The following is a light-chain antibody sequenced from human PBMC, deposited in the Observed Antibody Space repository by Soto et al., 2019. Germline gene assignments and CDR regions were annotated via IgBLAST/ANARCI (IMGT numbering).Light chain of an antibody. CDR2: GAS. Sequence: EIVLTQSPGTLSLSPGEGATLSCRASQSVSSSYLAWYQQKPGQAPRLLIYGASSRATGIPDRFSGSGSGTDFTLTISRLEPEDFAVYYCQQYGSSPFGGGTKVDIK. CDR1: QSVSSSY. J-gene: IGKJ4*01. CDR3: QQYGSSP. V-gene: IGKV3-20*01.